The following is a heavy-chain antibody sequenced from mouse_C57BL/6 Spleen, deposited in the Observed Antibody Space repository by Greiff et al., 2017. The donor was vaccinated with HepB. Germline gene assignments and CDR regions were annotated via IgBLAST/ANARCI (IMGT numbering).Heavy chain of an antibody. J-gene: IGHJ3*01. D-gene: IGHD2-5*01. CDR2: IYPRSGNT. Sequence: VKLMESGAELARPGASVKLSCKASGYTFTSYGISWVKQRTGQGLEWIGEIYPRSGNTYYNEKFKGKATLTADKSSSTAYMELRSLTSEDSAVYFCARKDYYSNPFAYWGQGTLVTVSA. V-gene: IGHV1-81*01. CDR1: GYTFTSYG. CDR3: ARKDYYSNPFAY.